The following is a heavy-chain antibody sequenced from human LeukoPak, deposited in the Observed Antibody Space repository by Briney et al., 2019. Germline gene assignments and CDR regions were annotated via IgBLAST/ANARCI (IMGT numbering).Heavy chain of an antibody. Sequence: ASVKVSSKASGYTFTCYYIHWGRDTPGQGPGWRGWVNPNSGGTNYAQKFQGRVTMTRDTSISTHYMELSRLRSEDTAVYYCAREAITMVRGVIIRPFDYWGQGTVVTVSS. CDR3: AREAITMVRGVIIRPFDY. J-gene: IGHJ4*02. CDR2: VNPNSGGT. V-gene: IGHV1-2*02. CDR1: GYTFTCYY. D-gene: IGHD3-10*01.